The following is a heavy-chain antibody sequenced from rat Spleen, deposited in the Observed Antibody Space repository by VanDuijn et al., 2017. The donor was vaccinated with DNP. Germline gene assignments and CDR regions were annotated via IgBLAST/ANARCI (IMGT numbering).Heavy chain of an antibody. J-gene: IGHJ3*01. Sequence: EVQLVESGGGLVQPGRSLKLSCAASGFTFSDYYMAWVRQAPTRGLEWVAYIRYDGSNTYYGDSVKGRFTISRANAKSILYLQMNSLRSEDMATYYCTRPMDYCSCGFDYWGQGTLVTVSS. CDR1: GFTFSDYY. CDR2: IRYDGSNT. D-gene: IGHD1-1*01. V-gene: IGHV5-22*01. CDR3: TRPMDYCSCGFDY.